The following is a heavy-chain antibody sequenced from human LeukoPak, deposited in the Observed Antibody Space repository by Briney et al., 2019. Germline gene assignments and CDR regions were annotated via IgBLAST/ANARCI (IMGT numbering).Heavy chain of an antibody. CDR2: ISGSGGST. V-gene: IGHV3-23*01. D-gene: IGHD5-12*01. Sequence: GGSLRLSCAASGLTFSSYAMSWVRQAPGKGLEWVSAISGSGGSTYYADSVKGRFTISRDNSKNTLYLQMNSLRAEDTAVYYCAKGSLYSGYENFDYWGQGTLVTVSS. CDR3: AKGSLYSGYENFDY. J-gene: IGHJ4*02. CDR1: GLTFSSYA.